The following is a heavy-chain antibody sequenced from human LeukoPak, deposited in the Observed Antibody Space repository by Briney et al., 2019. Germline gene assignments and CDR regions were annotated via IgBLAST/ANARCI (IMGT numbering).Heavy chain of an antibody. CDR2: INPNGGGP. D-gene: IGHD5-18*01. V-gene: IGHV1-2*02. CDR1: GYTFTGYY. CDR3: ARVASWGYSYGLLNFDF. J-gene: IGHJ4*02. Sequence: ASVKVSCKASGYTFTGYYMHWVRQAPGQGLEWMGWINPNGGGPNYAQKFQGRVTMTSDTSISTAYMELNRLRSDDTAVYYCARVASWGYSYGLLNFDFWGQGTLVTVSS.